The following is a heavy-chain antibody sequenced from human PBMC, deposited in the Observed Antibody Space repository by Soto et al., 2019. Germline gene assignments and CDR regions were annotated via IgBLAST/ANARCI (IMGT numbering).Heavy chain of an antibody. D-gene: IGHD1-26*01. J-gene: IGHJ4*02. CDR3: ARREIQGPIDY. CDR1: GYSISSSNW. V-gene: IGHV4-28*01. CDR2: IYYSGTT. Sequence: QVQLQESGPGLVKPSDTLSLTCAVSGYSISSSNWWGWIRQPPGKGLEWIGYIYYSGTTYYNPSLKSRVTLSLDTAKNQFSLKLTSVTAVDTAVYYCARREIQGPIDYWGQGTLVTVSS.